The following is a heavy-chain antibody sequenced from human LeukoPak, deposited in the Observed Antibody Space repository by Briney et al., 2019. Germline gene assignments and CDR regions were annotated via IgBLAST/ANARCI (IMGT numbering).Heavy chain of an antibody. CDR3: ARVSFPRHYYESSGYYYFKY. V-gene: IGHV1-18*01. CDR2: ISAYNGNT. D-gene: IGHD3-22*01. J-gene: IGHJ4*02. CDR1: GGTFSSYA. Sequence: ASVKVSCKAPGGTFSSYAISWVRQAPGQGLEWMGWISAYNGNTNYEQKLQGRVTMTTDTSTSTAYMELRSLRSDDTAVYYCARVSFPRHYYESSGYYYFKYWGQGTLVTVSS.